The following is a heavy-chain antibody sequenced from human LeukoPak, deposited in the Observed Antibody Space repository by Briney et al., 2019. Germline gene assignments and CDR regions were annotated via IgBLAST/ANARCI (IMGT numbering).Heavy chain of an antibody. Sequence: PGGSLRLSCAASGFTFSSYAMHWVRQAPGKGLEWVAVISYDGSNKYYADSVKGRFTISRDNAKNSLYLQMNSLRAEDTAVYYCARASGCSSTSCYFDYWGQGTLVTVSS. D-gene: IGHD2-2*01. CDR3: ARASGCSSTSCYFDY. J-gene: IGHJ4*02. CDR2: ISYDGSNK. CDR1: GFTFSSYA. V-gene: IGHV3-30-3*01.